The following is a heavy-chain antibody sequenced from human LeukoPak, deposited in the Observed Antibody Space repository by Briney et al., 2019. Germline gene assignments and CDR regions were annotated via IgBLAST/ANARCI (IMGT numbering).Heavy chain of an antibody. V-gene: IGHV4-34*01. J-gene: IGHJ5*02. CDR2: INHSGST. CDR1: GGSFSGYY. Sequence: SETLSLTCAVYGGSFSGYYWSRIRQPPGKGLEWIGEINHSGSTNYNPSLKSRVTISVDTSKNQFSLKLSSVTAADTAVYYCARDPIPGYSSSWYGFDPWGQGTLVTVSS. CDR3: ARDPIPGYSSSWYGFDP. D-gene: IGHD6-13*01.